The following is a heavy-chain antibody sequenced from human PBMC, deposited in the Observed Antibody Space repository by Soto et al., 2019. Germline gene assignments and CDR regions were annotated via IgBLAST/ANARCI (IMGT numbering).Heavy chain of an antibody. D-gene: IGHD7-27*01. Sequence: PGESLKISCQASGYTFTKNWSSWVRQMPGKGVELMGRIDHIDSETHYNRWVEGHVRLSCDKFTSNAYLEWSSLKASDSAMYYCVRLTGRSAYGLDVWGQGTTVTVS. J-gene: IGHJ6*02. V-gene: IGHV5-10-1*01. CDR3: VRLTGRSAYGLDV. CDR2: IDHIDSET. CDR1: GYTFTKNW.